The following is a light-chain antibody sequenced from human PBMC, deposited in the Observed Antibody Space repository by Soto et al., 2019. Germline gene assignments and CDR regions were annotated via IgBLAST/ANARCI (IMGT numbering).Light chain of an antibody. CDR2: GAS. CDR1: QSISSN. CDR3: QQYNNWPPFS. J-gene: IGKJ3*01. V-gene: IGKV3-15*01. Sequence: EIVMTQSPATLTVSPGERATLSCRASQSISSNLARYQQKNGQTPRLLIYGASTRAAGIPARFSGNGSGTDFTLTTSSLQSDDFAVYYCQQYNNWPPFSFGPGTKVDIK.